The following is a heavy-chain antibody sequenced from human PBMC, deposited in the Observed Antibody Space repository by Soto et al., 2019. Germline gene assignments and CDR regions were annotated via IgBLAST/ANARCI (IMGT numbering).Heavy chain of an antibody. J-gene: IGHJ4*02. Sequence: GGSLRLSCAASGFTFSSYSMNWVRQAPGKGLEWVSSISGSSSYVYYADSVKGRFTISRDNAKNSLYLQINSLRAEDTAVYYCARDLVAVAGAYYFDYWGQGTLVTVSS. V-gene: IGHV3-21*01. CDR2: ISGSSSYV. CDR1: GFTFSSYS. CDR3: ARDLVAVAGAYYFDY. D-gene: IGHD6-19*01.